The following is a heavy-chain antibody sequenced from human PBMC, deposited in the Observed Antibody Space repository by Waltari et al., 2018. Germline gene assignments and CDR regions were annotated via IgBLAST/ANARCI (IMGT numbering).Heavy chain of an antibody. CDR3: VRGLRERLFDF. CDR1: GGSFSGYY. J-gene: IGHJ4*02. D-gene: IGHD5-12*01. CDR2: ITHSGST. V-gene: IGHV4-34*02. Sequence: QVQLQQWGAGLLKPSETLSLICAVYGGSFSGYYWTWIRQTPGKGLEWIGEITHSGSTYYTPSLKSRVSMSVDTSKNQFSLTLTSVTAADTAMYYCVRGLRERLFDFWGQGTQVTVSS.